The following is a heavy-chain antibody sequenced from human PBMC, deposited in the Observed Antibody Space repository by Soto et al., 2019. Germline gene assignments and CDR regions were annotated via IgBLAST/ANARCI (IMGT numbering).Heavy chain of an antibody. V-gene: IGHV3-21*01. Sequence: VQLVESGGGLVKPGGSLRLSCAASGFSFSDYYMSWVRQAPGKGLEWVSSISGKSTYIYYAASVKGRFTISRENARNSVYLQMQSLRAEDTAVYYCARDKGYGDDLDSWGQGTLVTVSS. CDR2: ISGKSTYI. CDR1: GFSFSDYY. CDR3: ARDKGYGDDLDS. J-gene: IGHJ4*02. D-gene: IGHD4-17*01.